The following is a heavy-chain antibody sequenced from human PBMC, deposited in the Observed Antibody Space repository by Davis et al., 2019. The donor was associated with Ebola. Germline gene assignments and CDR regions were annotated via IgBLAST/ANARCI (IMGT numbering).Heavy chain of an antibody. J-gene: IGHJ4*02. V-gene: IGHV4-59*08. Sequence: MPSETLSLTCTVSGGSITSYYCSWIRQFPGKRLEWIGYMHDSGTSNYNPSLKSRVTISVDTSKDQFSLKLSSVTAADTAVYYCARGQAPEVAAPYFDYWGQGTLVTVSS. CDR2: MHDSGTS. CDR1: GGSITSYY. CDR3: ARGQAPEVAAPYFDY. D-gene: IGHD2-15*01.